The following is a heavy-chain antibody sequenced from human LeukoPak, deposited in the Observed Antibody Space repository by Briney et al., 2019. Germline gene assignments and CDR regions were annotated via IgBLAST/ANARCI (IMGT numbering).Heavy chain of an antibody. J-gene: IGHJ6*02. CDR2: INSDGSST. V-gene: IGHV3-74*01. CDR3: ARLPTVSAYYYYGMDV. CDR1: GFTFSIYW. Sequence: GGSLRLSCAASGFTFSIYWMHWVRQAPGKGLVWVSRINSDGSSTSYADSVKGRFTISRDNAKNTLYLQMDSLRAEDTAVYYCARLPTVSAYYYYGMDVWGQGTTVTVSS. D-gene: IGHD4-4*01.